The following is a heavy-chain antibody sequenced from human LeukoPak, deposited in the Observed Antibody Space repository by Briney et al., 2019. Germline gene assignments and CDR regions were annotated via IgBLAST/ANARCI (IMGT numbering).Heavy chain of an antibody. Sequence: GGSLRLSCAASGFTFSSYWMHWVRQAPGKGLVWVSRINSDGSSTSYADSVKGRFTLSRDNAKNTVYLQMNSLRAEDTAVYYCARDYYGSGSYFDYWGQGTLVTVSS. CDR3: ARDYYGSGSYFDY. V-gene: IGHV3-74*01. J-gene: IGHJ4*02. CDR2: INSDGSST. D-gene: IGHD3-10*01. CDR1: GFTFSSYW.